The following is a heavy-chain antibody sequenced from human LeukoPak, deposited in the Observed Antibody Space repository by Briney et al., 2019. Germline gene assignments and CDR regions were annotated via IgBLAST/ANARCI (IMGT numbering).Heavy chain of an antibody. Sequence: GGSLRLSCAASGFTVSSNYMSWVRQAQGKGLEWVSDIYSGGSTYYADSVKGRFTISRDNSKNTLYLQMNSLRAEYTGVYYWARDDETIDYWGQGTLVTVSS. CDR2: IYSGGST. CDR3: ARDDETIDY. D-gene: IGHD1/OR15-1a*01. V-gene: IGHV3-53*01. CDR1: GFTVSSNY. J-gene: IGHJ4*02.